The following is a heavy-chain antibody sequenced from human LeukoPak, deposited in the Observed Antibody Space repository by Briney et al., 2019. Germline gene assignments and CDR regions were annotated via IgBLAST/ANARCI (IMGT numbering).Heavy chain of an antibody. D-gene: IGHD3-10*01. J-gene: IGHJ4*02. CDR3: AREMGYYYGSGSYEDY. V-gene: IGHV3-53*01. CDR2: IYGGGNT. CDR1: GFIVSSNY. Sequence: PGGSLRLSCEASGFIVSSNYMSWVRQAPGKGLECVSVIYGGGNTYYADSVKGRFTISRDNSKNTLYLQMNSLRAEDTAVYYCAREMGYYYGSGSYEDYWGQGTLVTVSS.